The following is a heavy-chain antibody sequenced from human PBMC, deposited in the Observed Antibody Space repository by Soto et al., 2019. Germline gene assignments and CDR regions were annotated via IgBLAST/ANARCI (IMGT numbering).Heavy chain of an antibody. CDR1: GFNVSTNY. Sequence: DVQLVESGGGWIQPGGSLRLSCAASGFNVSTNYMTWVRQAPGKGLEWVSVLYVDDRPYYADSVKGRFIISRDSSKNTLFLQMNSLRADDPAPYYCAKSRGRHQYYYHLWGRGTPVTVSS. V-gene: IGHV3-53*01. J-gene: IGHJ4*02. CDR3: AKSRGRHQYYYHL. CDR2: LYVDDRP. D-gene: IGHD3-16*01.